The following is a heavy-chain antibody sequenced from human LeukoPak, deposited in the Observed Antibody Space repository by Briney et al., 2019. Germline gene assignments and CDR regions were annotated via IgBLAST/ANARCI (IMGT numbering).Heavy chain of an antibody. Sequence: GGSLRLSCAASGFTVSSNYMSWVRQAPGKGLEWVSVIYSGGSTYYADSVKGRFTISRDNSKNTLYLQMNSLRAEVTAVYYCARGDFGPDAFDIWGQGTMVTVSS. CDR3: ARGDFGPDAFDI. D-gene: IGHD3-16*01. J-gene: IGHJ3*02. V-gene: IGHV3-53*01. CDR1: GFTVSSNY. CDR2: IYSGGST.